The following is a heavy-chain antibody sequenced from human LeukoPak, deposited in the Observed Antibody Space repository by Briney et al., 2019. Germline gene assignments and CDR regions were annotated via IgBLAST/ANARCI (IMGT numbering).Heavy chain of an antibody. V-gene: IGHV3-20*04. D-gene: IGHD6-19*01. J-gene: IGHJ4*02. CDR3: ARVQSQQWLGHFDC. CDR1: GFTFDDYG. Sequence: PGGSLRLSCAASGFTFDDYGMSWVRQAAGKGLEWVAGINWNGDSTTYADSVKGRITISRDNAKSSLDLQLSSLRAEDSALYYCARVQSQQWLGHFDCWGQGTLVTVSS. CDR2: INWNGDST.